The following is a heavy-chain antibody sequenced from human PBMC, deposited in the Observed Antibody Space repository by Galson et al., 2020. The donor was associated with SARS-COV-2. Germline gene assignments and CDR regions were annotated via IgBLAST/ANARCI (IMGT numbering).Heavy chain of an antibody. D-gene: IGHD2-21*01. CDR3: ARDAMRGGDFDF. CDR1: GFTFSYYY. J-gene: IGHJ4*02. CDR2: IKPDGSET. Sequence: QLGESLKISCKTSGFTFSYYYMAWVRQPPGKGLEWVGNIKPDGSETYYVGSLRGRFTISRDNAKDSLYLQMNSLRAEDTAVYYCARDAMRGGDFDFWGQGTLVTVSS. V-gene: IGHV3-7*01.